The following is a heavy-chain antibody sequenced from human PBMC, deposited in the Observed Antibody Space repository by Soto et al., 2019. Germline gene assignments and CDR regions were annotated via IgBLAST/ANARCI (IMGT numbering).Heavy chain of an antibody. CDR3: AKSAAIYYYGMDV. Sequence: ASVKVSCKASGGTFSSYAISWVRQAPGQGREGMGWIIPICCTPNYAQNFQGRVTITADDSTSTAYMELSSLRSEDTAVYYCAKSAAIYYYGMDVWGQGTTVTVSS. V-gene: IGHV1-69*13. CDR2: IIPICCTP. J-gene: IGHJ6*02. CDR1: GGTFSSYA.